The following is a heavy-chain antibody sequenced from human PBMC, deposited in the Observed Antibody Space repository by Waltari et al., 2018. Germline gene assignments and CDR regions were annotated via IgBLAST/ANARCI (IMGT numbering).Heavy chain of an antibody. CDR2: ISYDGSNK. CDR1: GFTFSSYG. D-gene: IGHD6-13*01. CDR3: AKVGAAAAAEYFQH. J-gene: IGHJ1*01. Sequence: QVQLVESGGGVVQPGRSLRLSCAASGFTFSSYGMHWVRQAPGKGLEWVAVISYDGSNKYYADSVKGRFTISRDNSKNTLYLQMNSLRAEDTAVYYCAKVGAAAAAEYFQHWGQGTLVTVSS. V-gene: IGHV3-30*18.